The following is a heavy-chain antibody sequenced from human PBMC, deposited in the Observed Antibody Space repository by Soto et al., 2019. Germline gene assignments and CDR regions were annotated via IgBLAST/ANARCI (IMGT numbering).Heavy chain of an antibody. Sequence: QVQLVQSGAEVKKPGASVKVSCKTSGYTFTSYDINWVRQATGQGLEWMGWMNPKSGNTGYAQSFEGRITMTWNTSISSAYMELSSLRSEDTAVYYCARGAGFLEPPWGQGTLVTVSS. V-gene: IGHV1-8*01. CDR3: ARGAGFLEPP. D-gene: IGHD3-3*01. J-gene: IGHJ5*02. CDR2: MNPKSGNT. CDR1: GYTFTSYD.